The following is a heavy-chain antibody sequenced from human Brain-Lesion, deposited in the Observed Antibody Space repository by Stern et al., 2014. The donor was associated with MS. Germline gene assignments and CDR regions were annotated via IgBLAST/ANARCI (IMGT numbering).Heavy chain of an antibody. Sequence: VQLEESGPGLVKPSETLSLTCTVSGGSINTNNYYWGWIRQPPGKGLEWIGNIYSSGSTFYSPSLKSRVTMSVDTSKNHFSLKLSSVTAADTAVYYCARTGDDFGDYSLSYWGQGTLVTVSS. D-gene: IGHD4-17*01. V-gene: IGHV4-39*01. J-gene: IGHJ4*02. CDR2: IYSSGST. CDR1: GGSINTNNYY. CDR3: ARTGDDFGDYSLSY.